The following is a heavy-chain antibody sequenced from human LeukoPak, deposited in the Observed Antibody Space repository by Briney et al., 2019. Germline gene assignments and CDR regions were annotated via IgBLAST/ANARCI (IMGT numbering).Heavy chain of an antibody. CDR3: TRVYSSSWYHFLLQAFDI. D-gene: IGHD6-13*01. Sequence: KPGGSLRLSCAGSGFTFGSYSMNWVRQAPGKGLEWVSSISSSSGYINYADSVKGRFTISRDNAKNSLFLQMNNLRAEDTAVYYCTRVYSSSWYHFLLQAFDIWGQGTMVTVSS. V-gene: IGHV3-21*04. J-gene: IGHJ3*02. CDR1: GFTFGSYS. CDR2: ISSSSGYI.